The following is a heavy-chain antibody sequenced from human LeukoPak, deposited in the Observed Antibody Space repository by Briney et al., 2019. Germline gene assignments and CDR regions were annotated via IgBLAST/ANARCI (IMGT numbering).Heavy chain of an antibody. D-gene: IGHD5-24*01. J-gene: IGHJ4*02. CDR2: INHSGST. CDR1: GGSFSGYY. Sequence: SETLSLTCAVYGGSFSGYYWSWIRQPPGKGLEWIGEINHSGSTDYNPSLKSRLTISVDTSKNQFSLKVSSVTAADTAVYYCARGDGRDGYKGRLDYWGQGTLVTVSS. V-gene: IGHV4-34*01. CDR3: ARGDGRDGYKGRLDY.